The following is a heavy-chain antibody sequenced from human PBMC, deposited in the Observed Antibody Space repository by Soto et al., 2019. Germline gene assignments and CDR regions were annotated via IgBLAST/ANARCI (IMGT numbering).Heavy chain of an antibody. D-gene: IGHD3-10*01. Sequence: ASVKVSCKASGYTFTSYDINWVRQATGQGLEWMGWMNPNSGNTGYAQKFQGRVTMTRNTSISTAYMELSSLRSEDTAVYYCARGRVGLGSGSYYNFDYWGQGTLVTVSS. J-gene: IGHJ4*02. CDR2: MNPNSGNT. V-gene: IGHV1-8*01. CDR1: GYTFTSYD. CDR3: ARGRVGLGSGSYYNFDY.